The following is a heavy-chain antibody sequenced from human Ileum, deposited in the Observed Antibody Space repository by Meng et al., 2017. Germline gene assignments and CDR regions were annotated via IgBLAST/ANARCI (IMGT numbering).Heavy chain of an antibody. Sequence: GSLRLSCTVSGGSMSGYCWSWVRQPPGKGLEWIGYICDSGSTNYNPSLKSRLTMSMDTSKNHFSLKLSSVTAADTAAYYCGRDNWGSIDYWGHG. D-gene: IGHD7-27*01. CDR2: ICDSGST. CDR3: GRDNWGSIDY. J-gene: IGHJ4*01. V-gene: IGHV4-59*01. CDR1: GGSMSGYC.